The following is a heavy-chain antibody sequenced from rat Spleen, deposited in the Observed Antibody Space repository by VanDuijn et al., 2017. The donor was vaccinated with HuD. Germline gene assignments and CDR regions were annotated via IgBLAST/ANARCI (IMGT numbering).Heavy chain of an antibody. V-gene: IGHV3-1*01. CDR1: DYSITSNY. D-gene: IGHD4-3*01. Sequence: EVQLQESGPGLVKPSQSLSLTCSVTDYSITSNYWDWIRKFPGNKMEWIGHISYSGSTSYNPSLKSRISITRDTSKNQLFLQFNALTTEKTATYYCARHNSGYGVMDAWGQGASVTVSS. CDR3: ARHNSGYGVMDA. J-gene: IGHJ4*01. CDR2: ISYSGST.